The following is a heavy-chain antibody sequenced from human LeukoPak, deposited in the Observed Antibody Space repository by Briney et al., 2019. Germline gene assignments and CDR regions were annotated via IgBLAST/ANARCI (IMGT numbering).Heavy chain of an antibody. D-gene: IGHD3-16*02. Sequence: SETLSLTCAVYGGSFSGYYWSWVRQPPGKGPEWIGEINHSGSTNYNPSPKSRVTISVDTSKNQFSLKLSSVTAADTAVYYCARDVPHVTYDYVWGSYRYTDWFDPWGQGTLVTVSS. CDR2: INHSGST. CDR1: GGSFSGYY. CDR3: ARDVPHVTYDYVWGSYRYTDWFDP. V-gene: IGHV4-34*01. J-gene: IGHJ5*02.